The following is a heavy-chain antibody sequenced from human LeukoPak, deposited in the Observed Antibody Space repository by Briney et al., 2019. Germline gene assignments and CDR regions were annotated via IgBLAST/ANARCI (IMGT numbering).Heavy chain of an antibody. CDR3: ARLGATAGIVDY. J-gene: IGHJ4*01. V-gene: IGHV4-59*01. CDR1: GGSIISYY. Sequence: SETLSLTCTVSGGSIISYYWSWIRQPPGKGLEWIGYIYSSGGTNYNPSLESRVSMSVDTSKNQFSLKMTSVTAADTAVYYCARLGATAGIVDYWGHGTLVTVSS. CDR2: IYSSGGT. D-gene: IGHD6-13*01.